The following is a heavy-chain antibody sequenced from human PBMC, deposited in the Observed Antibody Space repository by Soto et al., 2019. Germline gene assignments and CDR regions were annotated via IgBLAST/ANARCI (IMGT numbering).Heavy chain of an antibody. J-gene: IGHJ4*02. Sequence: SLLLSCVSPSFNLSHACMPCFRHAAGQGLEWVGRIKSKTDGGTADYAAPVKGRATISRDDSKNTVYPQMNSLKTEDTAVYYCTTGIYYDILTGYHNVAYWGQGALVTVS. CDR3: TTGIYYDILTGYHNVAY. V-gene: IGHV3-15*01. D-gene: IGHD3-9*01. CDR2: IKSKTDGGTA. CDR1: SFNLSHAC.